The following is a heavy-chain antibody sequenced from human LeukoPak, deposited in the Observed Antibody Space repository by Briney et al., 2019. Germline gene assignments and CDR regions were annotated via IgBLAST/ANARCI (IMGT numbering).Heavy chain of an antibody. CDR1: GFTFSSYW. Sequence: GGSLRLSCAASGFTFSSYWMSWVRQAPGRGLEWVSVIYSGGSTYYADSVKGRFTISRDNSKNTLYLQMNSLRAEDTAVYYCARDNNAKEDSSGFDYWGQGTLVTVSS. D-gene: IGHD3-22*01. V-gene: IGHV3-66*02. J-gene: IGHJ4*02. CDR3: ARDNNAKEDSSGFDY. CDR2: IYSGGST.